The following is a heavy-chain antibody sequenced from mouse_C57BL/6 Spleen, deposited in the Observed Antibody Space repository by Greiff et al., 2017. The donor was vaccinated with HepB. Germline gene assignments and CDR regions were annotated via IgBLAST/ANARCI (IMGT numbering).Heavy chain of an antibody. J-gene: IGHJ2*01. CDR3: ARIKKIVATYVDY. D-gene: IGHD1-1*01. V-gene: IGHV1S81*02. CDR2: TNPTNGRT. CDR1: GHTFTSYW. Sequence: VQLQQSGAELVKAGASVKMSCKASGHTFTSYWMHWVKQRLGQGLEWFAETNPTNGRTYYNEKFKSKATLTVDKSSSTAYMLLSGPTFEDSAVYYCARIKKIVATYVDYWGQGTTLTVSS.